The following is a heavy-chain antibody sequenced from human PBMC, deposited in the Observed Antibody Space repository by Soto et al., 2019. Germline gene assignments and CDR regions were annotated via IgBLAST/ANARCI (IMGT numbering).Heavy chain of an antibody. CDR3: ARDPKLLLEYYFDL. Sequence: GGSLRLSCAASGFTFSSYGMHWVRQAPGKGLEWVAVIWSDGTYKNYGDSVKGRFAISRDNSKNTLDLVMNSLRAEDTAIYYCARDPKLLLEYYFDLWGQGTLVTVS. J-gene: IGHJ4*02. D-gene: IGHD3-22*01. CDR2: IWSDGTYK. V-gene: IGHV3-33*08. CDR1: GFTFSSYG.